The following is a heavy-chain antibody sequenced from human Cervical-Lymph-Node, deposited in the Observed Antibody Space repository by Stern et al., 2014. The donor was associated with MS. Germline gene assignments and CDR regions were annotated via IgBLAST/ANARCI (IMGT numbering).Heavy chain of an antibody. CDR1: GGSLRGNF. V-gene: IGHV4-34*01. J-gene: IGHJ4*02. Sequence: VQLQQWGAGLLKPSETLSLTCAVHGGSLRGNFWSWIRQPPGKGLEWIGEITPSGSINSNPSLKSRVTISVDTSKNQFSLKVTSVTAADTAVYYCASIVGWRDFWGQGTLVTVSS. CDR3: ASIVGWRDF. CDR2: ITPSGSI. D-gene: IGHD3-16*02.